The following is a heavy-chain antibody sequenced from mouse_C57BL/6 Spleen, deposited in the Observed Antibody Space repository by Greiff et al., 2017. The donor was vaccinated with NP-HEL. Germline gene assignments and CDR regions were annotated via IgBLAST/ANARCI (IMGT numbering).Heavy chain of an antibody. Sequence: VQLQQPGTELVKPGASVKLSCKASGYTFTSYWMHWVKQRPGQGLEWIGNINPSNGGTNYNEKFKSKATLTVDKSSSTAYMQLSSLTSEDSAVYYCARSTRYGYDPFAYWGQGTLVTVSA. J-gene: IGHJ3*01. CDR3: ARSTRYGYDPFAY. CDR1: GYTFTSYW. CDR2: INPSNGGT. D-gene: IGHD2-2*01. V-gene: IGHV1-53*01.